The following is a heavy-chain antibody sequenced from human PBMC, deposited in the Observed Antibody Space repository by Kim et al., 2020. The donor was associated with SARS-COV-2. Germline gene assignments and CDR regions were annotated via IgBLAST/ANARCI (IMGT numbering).Heavy chain of an antibody. CDR3: TRDQLVLSLRFTRRGILTGYPSGEGFDY. Sequence: GGSLRLSCTASGFTFGDYAMSWFRQAPGKGLEWVGFIRSKAYGGTTEYAASVKGRFTISRDDSKSIAYLQMNSLKTEDTAVYYCTRDQLVLSLRFTRRGILTGYPSGEGFDYWGQGTLVTVSS. CDR1: GFTFGDYA. CDR2: IRSKAYGGTT. D-gene: IGHD3-9*01. J-gene: IGHJ4*02. V-gene: IGHV3-49*03.